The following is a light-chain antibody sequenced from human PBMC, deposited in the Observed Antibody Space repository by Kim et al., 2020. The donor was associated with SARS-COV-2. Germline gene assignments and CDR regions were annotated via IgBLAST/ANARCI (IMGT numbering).Light chain of an antibody. CDR1: ESVKSS. Sequence: GSPGERATFSCRASESVKSSVAWYQQTPGQAPRLLIYGVYTRATGIPARFSGSGSGTEFTLSINSLQSEDFAIYYCQQYNKRPLTFGGGTKVDIK. J-gene: IGKJ4*01. V-gene: IGKV3D-15*01. CDR3: QQYNKRPLT. CDR2: GVY.